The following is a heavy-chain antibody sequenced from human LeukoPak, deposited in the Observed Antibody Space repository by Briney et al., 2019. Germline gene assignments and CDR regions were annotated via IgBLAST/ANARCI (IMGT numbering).Heavy chain of an antibody. Sequence: GGSLRLSCAASGFTVSSNYMSWVRQAPGKGLEWVSVIYSGGSTYYADSVKGRFTISRDNSKNTLYLQMNSLRAEDTAVYYCAKDLGMTTATSPDYWGQGTLVTVSS. J-gene: IGHJ4*02. D-gene: IGHD4-17*01. V-gene: IGHV3-53*01. CDR2: IYSGGST. CDR3: AKDLGMTTATSPDY. CDR1: GFTVSSNY.